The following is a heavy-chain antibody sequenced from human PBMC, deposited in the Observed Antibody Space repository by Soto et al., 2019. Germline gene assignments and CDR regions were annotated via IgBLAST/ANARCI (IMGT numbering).Heavy chain of an antibody. CDR3: ARQRRDDSDNCFLCTMDV. V-gene: IGHV5-51*01. CDR2: IYPDDSDP. J-gene: IGHJ6*02. CDR1: GSTFSTYE. D-gene: IGHD2-21*01. Sequence: VESLNVSCQSSGSTFSTYEVPWVLQRPGNALEWLGLIYPDDSDPRYNPSFRGQVTISAEKSSSTIFLQWSSLKASDTATYYCARQRRDDSDNCFLCTMDVWGQGTTVTVSS.